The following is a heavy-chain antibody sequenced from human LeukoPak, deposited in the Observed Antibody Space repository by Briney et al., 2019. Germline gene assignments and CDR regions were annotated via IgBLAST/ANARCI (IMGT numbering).Heavy chain of an antibody. Sequence: SETLSLTCAVYDGSFSDFYWSWIRQPPGKGLEWIGEINHIGTTNYNPSFKSRVSISVDTSKNQFSLRLSSVTAADTAVYYSARLASGSYGPLTPFDYWGQGTLVTVSS. D-gene: IGHD1-26*01. V-gene: IGHV4-34*01. CDR3: ARLASGSYGPLTPFDY. CDR2: INHIGTT. CDR1: DGSFSDFY. J-gene: IGHJ4*02.